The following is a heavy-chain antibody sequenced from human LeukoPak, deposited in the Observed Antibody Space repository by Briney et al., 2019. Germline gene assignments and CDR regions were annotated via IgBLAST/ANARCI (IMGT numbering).Heavy chain of an antibody. CDR2: IFYSGST. D-gene: IGHD1-26*01. CDR3: ARVISGELLPTRPVFTYYYMDV. Sequence: SETLSLTCTVSGGSISTSNYYWGWIRQPPGTGLEWIGNIFYSGSTYYSPSLKSRVTISLDTSRNQFSLKLNSVTAADTAVYYCARVISGELLPTRPVFTYYYMDVWGKGTTVTVSS. CDR1: GGSISTSNYY. J-gene: IGHJ6*03. V-gene: IGHV4-39*07.